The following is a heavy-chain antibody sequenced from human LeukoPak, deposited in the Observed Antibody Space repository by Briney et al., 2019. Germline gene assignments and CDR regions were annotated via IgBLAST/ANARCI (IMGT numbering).Heavy chain of an antibody. V-gene: IGHV3-74*01. Sequence: GGSLRLSCAASGITFSGAWMHWVRQAPGKGLVWVARINDDGSFRRYANSVKGRFTISRDNAKNTLFLQMDSLRAEDTAVYYCARVSGPGMNEYYHLWGQGTLVTVSS. CDR2: INDDGSFR. CDR1: GITFSGAW. J-gene: IGHJ1*01. CDR3: ARVSGPGMNEYYHL. D-gene: IGHD3-10*01.